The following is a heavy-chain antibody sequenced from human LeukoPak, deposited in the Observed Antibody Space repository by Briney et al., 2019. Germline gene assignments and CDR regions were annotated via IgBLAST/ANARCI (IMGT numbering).Heavy chain of an antibody. Sequence: SETLSLTCTVSSDSIRTYYWSWIRQPPGKGLEWIGYVSYSGSANYSPSLKSRVTMSVGTSKNQFSLKLSSVTAADTAVYYCARVGTTVTSRSSYYYMDVWGKGTTVTVSS. CDR2: VSYSGSA. V-gene: IGHV4-59*01. D-gene: IGHD4-11*01. CDR3: ARVGTTVTSRSSYYYMDV. CDR1: SDSIRTYY. J-gene: IGHJ6*03.